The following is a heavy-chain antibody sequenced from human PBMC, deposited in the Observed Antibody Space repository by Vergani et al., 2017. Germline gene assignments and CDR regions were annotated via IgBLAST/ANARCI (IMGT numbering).Heavy chain of an antibody. CDR3: ATSGGYIDY. Sequence: VQLVESGGGVVQPGRSLRLSCAASGFTFSSYAMHWVRQAPGKGLEWVAVISYDGSNKYYADSVKGRFTISRDNSKNTLYLQMNSLRAEDTAVYYCATSGGYIDYWGQGTLVTVSS. CDR1: GFTFSSYA. D-gene: IGHD6-13*01. V-gene: IGHV3-30-3*01. CDR2: ISYDGSNK. J-gene: IGHJ4*02.